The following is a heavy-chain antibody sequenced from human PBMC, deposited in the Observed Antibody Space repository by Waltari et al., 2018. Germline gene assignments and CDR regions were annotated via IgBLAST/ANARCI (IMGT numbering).Heavy chain of an antibody. CDR2: ISNEETSI. CDR1: GFRFSNYW. J-gene: IGHJ6*02. Sequence: EEHLLESGGGLVQPGDSLRLSCVASGFRFSNYWMNWVRQAPGKGLVGVARISNEETSITYADSVKGRFTISRDNAKNTLYLQMKRLRAEDTAVYYCVRLAQRTYRSPVPGRHYYYGMDVWGQGTTVTVSS. CDR3: VRLAQRTYRSPVPGRHYYYGMDV. D-gene: IGHD3-10*01. V-gene: IGHV3-74*03.